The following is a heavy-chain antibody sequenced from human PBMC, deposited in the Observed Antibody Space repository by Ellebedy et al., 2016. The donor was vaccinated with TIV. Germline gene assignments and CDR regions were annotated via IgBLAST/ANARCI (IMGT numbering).Heavy chain of an antibody. D-gene: IGHD1-26*01. V-gene: IGHV1-46*01. J-gene: IGHJ6*02. CDR3: ARDWVGATHYYGMDV. CDR1: GNTFTGYY. Sequence: AASVKVSCKASGNTFTGYYIPWVRHAPGQGLEWMGMLNPSGDTTTYAQKFKGRVTMTRDTSTSAVYMELSSLRSEDTAVYYCARDWVGATHYYGMDVWGQGTTVTVSS. CDR2: LNPSGDTT.